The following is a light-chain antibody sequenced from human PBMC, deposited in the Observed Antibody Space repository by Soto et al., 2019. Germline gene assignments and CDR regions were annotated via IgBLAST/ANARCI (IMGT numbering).Light chain of an antibody. J-gene: IGLJ1*01. CDR1: SSDVGKYDR. V-gene: IGLV2-18*02. CDR2: EDT. Sequence: QSVLAQPPSVSGSPGQSVTISCTGTSSDVGKYDRVSWYQQPPGTAPRLIMYEDTNRPSGVPARFSGSKSGNTASLTISGLHAEDEADYFCSSYTSASRYVFGAGTKVTVL. CDR3: SSYTSASRYV.